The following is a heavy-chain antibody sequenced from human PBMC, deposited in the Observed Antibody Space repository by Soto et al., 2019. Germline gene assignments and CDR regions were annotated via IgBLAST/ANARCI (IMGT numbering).Heavy chain of an antibody. CDR1: GLTVSRTQ. D-gene: IGHD6-19*01. V-gene: IGHV3-53*05. CDR2: IYSAGST. CDR3: AKDRSGWDFNYYFDY. Sequence: GGSLRLSCAVSGLTVSRTQMSWVRQAPGKGLQWVSVIYSAGSTYYANAVKGRFTISRDISENTLFLQMNSLRAEDTAVYYCAKDRSGWDFNYYFDYWGQGTLVTVSS. J-gene: IGHJ4*02.